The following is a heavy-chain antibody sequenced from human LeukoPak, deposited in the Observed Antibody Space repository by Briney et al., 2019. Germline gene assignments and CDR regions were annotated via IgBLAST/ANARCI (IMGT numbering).Heavy chain of an antibody. D-gene: IGHD2-15*01. CDR2: VNQDGSEK. CDR3: ARGQAGSY. J-gene: IGHJ4*02. Sequence: QPGGSLRLSCAASGFTFSSYAMSWVRQAPGKGLEWVANVNQDGSEKYYVDSVKGRFTISRDNAKNSLYLQMNSLRAEDTAVYYCARGQAGSYWGQGTLVTVSS. V-gene: IGHV3-7*01. CDR1: GFTFSSYA.